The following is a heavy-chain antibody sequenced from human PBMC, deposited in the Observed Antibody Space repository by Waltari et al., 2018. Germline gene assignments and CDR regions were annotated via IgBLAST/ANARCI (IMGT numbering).Heavy chain of an antibody. CDR3: AKDAFGNTYLDF. J-gene: IGHJ4*02. Sequence: QVNLVESGGGVVQPGGSLRLSCATSGFTFSNFGMHWVRQAPGKGLEWVAVIWCDGSDKFYADSVRGRFTISRDNSARTLYLDMDSLRLDDTAMYYCAKDAFGNTYLDFWGQGTLVTVSS. D-gene: IGHD2-2*02. CDR1: GFTFSNFG. CDR2: IWCDGSDK. V-gene: IGHV3-30*02.